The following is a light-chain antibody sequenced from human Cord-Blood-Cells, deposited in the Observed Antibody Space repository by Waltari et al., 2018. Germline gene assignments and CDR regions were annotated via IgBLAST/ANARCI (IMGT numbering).Light chain of an antibody. CDR3: QKYNSAPWT. Sequence: DIQLTQAPSSLSASVGDRVTITCRESQGICKYLAWYQQKPGKVPKLLIYAASTLQSGVPSRFSGSGSGTDFTLTISSLQPEDVATYYCQKYNSAPWTFGQGTKVEIK. CDR1: QGICKY. V-gene: IGKV1-27*01. J-gene: IGKJ1*01. CDR2: AAS.